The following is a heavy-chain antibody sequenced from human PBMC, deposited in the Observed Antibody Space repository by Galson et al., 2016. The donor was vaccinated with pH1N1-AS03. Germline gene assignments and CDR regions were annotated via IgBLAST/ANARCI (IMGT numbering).Heavy chain of an antibody. CDR3: ARGSDDYICGGYSVDY. CDR2: INTDGSST. J-gene: IGHJ4*02. V-gene: IGHV3-74*01. Sequence: SLRLSCAGSGFSIRTYWMHWVRQVPGKGLVWVSRINTDGSSTNYADSVKGRFTISRDNDKNTLYLQMNSLGAEDTAFYYCARGSDDYICGGYSVDYWSQGILLTVSS. D-gene: IGHD3-16*01. CDR1: GFSIRTYW.